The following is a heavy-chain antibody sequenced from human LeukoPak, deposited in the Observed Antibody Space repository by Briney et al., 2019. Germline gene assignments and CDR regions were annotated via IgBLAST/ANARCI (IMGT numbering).Heavy chain of an antibody. V-gene: IGHV4-59*08. CDR2: IYNSGST. D-gene: IGHD6-13*01. CDR3: ARHTRSRAAGPCWYFDL. Sequence: SETLSLTCSVSGGSISSYYWSWIRQPPGKGLEWIGYIYNSGSTKYNPSLKRRVTISVDTSKNQFFLKLSSVTAADTAVYYCARHTRSRAAGPCWYFDLWGRGTLVTVSS. CDR1: GGSISSYY. J-gene: IGHJ2*01.